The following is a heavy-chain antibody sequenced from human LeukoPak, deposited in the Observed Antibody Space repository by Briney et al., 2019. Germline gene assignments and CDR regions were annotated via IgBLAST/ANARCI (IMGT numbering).Heavy chain of an antibody. J-gene: IGHJ4*02. CDR2: IKQDGSEK. V-gene: IGHV3-7*01. CDR1: GFTFSSYW. D-gene: IGHD3-3*01. CDR3: ARAGTSRITIFGVARARSRTLDY. Sequence: GGSLRLSCAASGFTFSSYWMSWVRQAPGKGLEWVANIKQDGSEKYYVDSVKGRFTISRDNAKNSLYLQMNSLRAEGTAVYYCARAGTSRITIFGVARARSRTLDYWGQGTLVTVSS.